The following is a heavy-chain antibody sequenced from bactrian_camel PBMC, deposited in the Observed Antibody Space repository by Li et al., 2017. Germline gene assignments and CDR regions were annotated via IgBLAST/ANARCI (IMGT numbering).Heavy chain of an antibody. D-gene: IGHD1*01. V-gene: IGHV3S54*01. J-gene: IGHJ4*01. CDR2: ISTSGRRT. CDR1: ADIYSAHC. CDR3: AADFRGGHCIFGYSASDFN. Sequence: HVQLVESGGGSVQAGGSLRLSCAASADIYSAHCMTWFREAPGKKREGVAFISTSGRRTYYDDSVKGRFTISKDDAKNVVYLEMNSLKPDDTAMYYCAADFRGGHCIFGYSASDFNWGLGTQVTVS.